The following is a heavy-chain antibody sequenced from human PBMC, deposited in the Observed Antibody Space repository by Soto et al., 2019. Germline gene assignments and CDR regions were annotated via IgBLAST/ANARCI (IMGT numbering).Heavy chain of an antibody. J-gene: IGHJ5*02. CDR1: GFTFSSSA. CDR2: TGPSGM. CDR3: ARLTAS. Sequence: PVGSLRLSCAASGFTFSSSAMSWVRQAPGKGLEWVSTTGPSGMYYTDSVKGRFTISRDNSKNTLFLQMNSLRVDDTAIYYCARLTASWGQGALVTVSS. V-gene: IGHV3-23*01.